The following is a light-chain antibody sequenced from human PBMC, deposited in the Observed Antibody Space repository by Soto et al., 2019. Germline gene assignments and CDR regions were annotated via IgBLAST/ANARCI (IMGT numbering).Light chain of an antibody. Sequence: DIQMTQSPSTLSASVGDRVTITCRASESISRWLAWYQQKPGKAPKLLIHRASTLENGVPSRISGSGSGTDFTLTISSLQPEDFATYFCQQGYSTPTFGQGTRLEIK. V-gene: IGKV1-5*03. J-gene: IGKJ5*01. CDR3: QQGYSTPT. CDR1: ESISRW. CDR2: RAS.